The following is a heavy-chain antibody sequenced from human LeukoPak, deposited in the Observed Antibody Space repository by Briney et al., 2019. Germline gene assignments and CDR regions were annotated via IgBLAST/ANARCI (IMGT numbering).Heavy chain of an antibody. CDR2: ISGSGGST. Sequence: PGGSLRLSCAASGFTFRSYVMNWVRQAPGKGPEWVSSISGSGGSTHYAVSVKGRFTISRDNSKNTMSLQMNSLRAEDTAVYYCAKDKDTAFDYWGQGTLVTVSS. V-gene: IGHV3-23*01. J-gene: IGHJ4*02. CDR3: AKDKDTAFDY. CDR1: GFTFRSYV. D-gene: IGHD5-18*01.